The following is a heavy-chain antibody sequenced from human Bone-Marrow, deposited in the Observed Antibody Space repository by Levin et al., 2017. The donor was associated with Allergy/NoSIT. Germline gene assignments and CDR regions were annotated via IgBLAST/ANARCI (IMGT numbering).Heavy chain of an antibody. CDR2: IYYSGST. J-gene: IGHJ2*01. CDR1: GGSISSYY. CDR3: ARVSTAAGTSWYFDL. V-gene: IGHV4-59*01. Sequence: GSLRLSCTVSGGSISSYYWSWIRQPPGKGLEWIGYIYYSGSTNYNPSLKSRVTISVDTSKNQFSLKLSSVTAADTAVYYCARVSTAAGTSWYFDLWGRGTLVTVSS. D-gene: IGHD6-13*01.